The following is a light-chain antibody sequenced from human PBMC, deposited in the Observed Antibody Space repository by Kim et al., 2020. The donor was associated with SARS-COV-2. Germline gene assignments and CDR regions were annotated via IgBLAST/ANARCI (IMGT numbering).Light chain of an antibody. J-gene: IGKJ2*01. V-gene: IGKV2-30*02. CDR1: QSLVQTDGNPP. Sequence: DVVLTQSPLSLPVTLGQPASISCRSSQSLVQTDGNPPVAWFHQRPGQSPRRLIDRVSNRDSGVPDRFSGSGSGTDFTLEISRVEAEDVGVYHCMQSAHWPHTFGQGTKLEI. CDR3: MQSAHWPHT. CDR2: RVS.